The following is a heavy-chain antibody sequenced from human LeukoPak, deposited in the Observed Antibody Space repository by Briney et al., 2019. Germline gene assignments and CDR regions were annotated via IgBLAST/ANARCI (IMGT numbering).Heavy chain of an antibody. Sequence: PSETLSLTFTVSGGSISSYYWSWIRLPPGKGLEWIGYLSKSGNTNYSPSLKSRVTIFGDTSKNQFFLKLSSVTAADTAMYYCARARYVNSFYAFDIWGQGTLVTVSS. CDR2: LSKSGNT. D-gene: IGHD3-9*01. J-gene: IGHJ3*02. V-gene: IGHV4-59*01. CDR3: ARARYVNSFYAFDI. CDR1: GGSISSYY.